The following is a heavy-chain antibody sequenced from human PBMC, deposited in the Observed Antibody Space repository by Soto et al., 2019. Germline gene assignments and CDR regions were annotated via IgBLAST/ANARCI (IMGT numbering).Heavy chain of an antibody. CDR1: GYTFSGYY. Sequence: QVQLVQSGAEVKKPGASVKVSCKASGYTFSGYYVHWVRQAPGQGLEWMGWINPNSGGIKYAQKFQGWVTMPRDTSISTDYMELSRLKSDDTAVYYCARGYCSGGSCYAFDIWGQGTMVTVSS. J-gene: IGHJ3*02. CDR3: ARGYCSGGSCYAFDI. V-gene: IGHV1-2*04. CDR2: INPNSGGI. D-gene: IGHD2-15*01.